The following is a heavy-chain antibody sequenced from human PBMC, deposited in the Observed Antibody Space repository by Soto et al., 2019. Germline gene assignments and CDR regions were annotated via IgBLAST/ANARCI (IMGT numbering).Heavy chain of an antibody. CDR2: ISAYNGNT. J-gene: IGHJ5*02. D-gene: IGHD3-9*01. CDR3: ARDSPYFDILAGYYKYGWFDP. Sequence: GASVKVSCKASGYTFTSYGISWVRQAPGQGLEWMGWISAYNGNTNYAQKLQGRVTMTTDTSTSTAYMELRSLRSDDTAVYYCARDSPYFDILAGYYKYGWFDPWGQGTLVTVSS. V-gene: IGHV1-18*01. CDR1: GYTFTSYG.